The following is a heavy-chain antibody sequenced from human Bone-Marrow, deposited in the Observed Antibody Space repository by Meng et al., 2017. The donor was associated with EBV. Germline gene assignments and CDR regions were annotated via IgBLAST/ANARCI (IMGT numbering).Heavy chain of an antibody. CDR1: GYTVSSYE. V-gene: IGHV1-8*01. CDR3: ARGQPHGVLRYFDWSTTPTYYFDY. D-gene: IGHD3-9*01. CDR2: MNPNSGNT. Sequence: QVQLVQSGAEVKKPGASVKVSCKASGYTVSSYEINWVRQATGQGLEWMGWMNPNSGNTGYAQKFQGRVTMTRNTSISTAYMELSSLRSEDTAVYYCARGQPHGVLRYFDWSTTPTYYFDYWGQGTLVTVSS. J-gene: IGHJ4*02.